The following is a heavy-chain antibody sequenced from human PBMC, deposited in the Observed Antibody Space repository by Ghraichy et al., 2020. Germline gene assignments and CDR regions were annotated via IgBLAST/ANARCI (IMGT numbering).Heavy chain of an antibody. CDR2: TNTDGSSR. CDR1: GFAFSDHW. D-gene: IGHD2-15*01. Sequence: LSPTCEASGFAFSDHWMHWVRQAPGKGLVWVSRTNTDGSSRSYADSVQGRFTISRDNANHMLYLQMSSLRVEDTAVYYCVRQATGGYAPGDYWGQGTLVAVSS. CDR3: VRQATGGYAPGDY. V-gene: IGHV3-74*01. J-gene: IGHJ4*02.